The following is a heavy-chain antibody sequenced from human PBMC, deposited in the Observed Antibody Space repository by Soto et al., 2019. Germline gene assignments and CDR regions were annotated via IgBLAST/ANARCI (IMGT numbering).Heavy chain of an antibody. CDR2: ISYDGSNK. V-gene: IGHV3-30*18. D-gene: IGHD2-2*02. CDR3: AKGRPYVVVPAAIVPPADY. Sequence: QVQLVESGGGVVQPGRSLRLSCAASGFTFSSYGMHWVRQAPGKGLEWVAVISYDGSNKYYADSVKGRFTISRDNSKNTVYLQMNSLRAEDTAVYYCAKGRPYVVVPAAIVPPADYWGQGTLVTVSS. J-gene: IGHJ4*02. CDR1: GFTFSSYG.